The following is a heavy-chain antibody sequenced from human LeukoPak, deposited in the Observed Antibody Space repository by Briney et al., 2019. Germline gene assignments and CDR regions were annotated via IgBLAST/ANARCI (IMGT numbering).Heavy chain of an antibody. V-gene: IGHV4-34*01. CDR2: INHNGGA. D-gene: IGHD3/OR15-3a*01. J-gene: IGHJ5*02. CDR1: GGSFINYY. CDR3: AGLAGTNDP. Sequence: SETLSLTCGVYGGSFINYYWSWIRQPPGKGLEWIGEINHNGGANYDPSLKSRVSISIDTSKNQFSLKLTSVTAADTAIYYCAGLAGTNDPWGQGTLATVSS.